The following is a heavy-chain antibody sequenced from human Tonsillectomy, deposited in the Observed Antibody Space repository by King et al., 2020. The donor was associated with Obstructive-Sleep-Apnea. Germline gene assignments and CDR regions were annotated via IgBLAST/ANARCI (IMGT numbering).Heavy chain of an antibody. CDR2: ISYSGST. V-gene: IGHV4-59*12. Sequence: VQLQESGPGLVKPSETLSLTCTVSGGSINRYYWSWIRQTPGKGLEWIGYISYSGSTNYNPSLNSRVTISVETSKNQFSLKLSSVTAAVTAVYYWSRDRVGRDGYNLFDYWGQGTLVTVSS. CDR3: SRDRVGRDGYNLFDY. J-gene: IGHJ4*02. CDR1: GGSINRYY. D-gene: IGHD5-24*01.